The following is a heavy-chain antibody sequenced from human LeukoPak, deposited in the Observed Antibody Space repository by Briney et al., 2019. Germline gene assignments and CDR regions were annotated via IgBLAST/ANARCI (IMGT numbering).Heavy chain of an antibody. CDR1: GYTFTSYD. CDR2: MNPNSGNT. V-gene: IGHV1-8*03. CDR3: ARGRVVRGRENYYYMDV. D-gene: IGHD3-10*01. J-gene: IGHJ6*03. Sequence: ASVTVSCKASGYTFTSYDINWVRQATGQGLEWMGWMNPNSGNTGYAQKFQGRVTITRNTSISTAYMELSSLRSEDTAVYYCARGRVVRGRENYYYMDVWGKGTTVTVSS.